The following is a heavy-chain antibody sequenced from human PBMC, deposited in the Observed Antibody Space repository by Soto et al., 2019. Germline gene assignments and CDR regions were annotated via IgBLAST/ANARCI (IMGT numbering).Heavy chain of an antibody. CDR3: TRDHYGRGFSSGAFDS. J-gene: IGHJ4*02. CDR1: GFTFGDYA. V-gene: IGHV3-49*03. CDR2: IKSKAFGGTP. Sequence: PGGSRILSCSPSGFTFGDYAMNWFRQAPGKGLEWVGFIKSKAFGGTPEYAASVKGRFTISRDDSMSIAYLQMNSLKTDDTAVYYCTRDHYGRGFSSGAFDSWGQGTPVTVSS. D-gene: IGHD5-18*01.